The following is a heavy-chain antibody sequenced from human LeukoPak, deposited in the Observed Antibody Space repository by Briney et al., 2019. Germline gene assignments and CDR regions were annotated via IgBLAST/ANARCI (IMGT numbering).Heavy chain of an antibody. CDR3: ARVGAYCGGDCYPPFDY. CDR2: ISAYNGNT. CDR1: GYTFTSYG. D-gene: IGHD2-21*02. Sequence: ASVKVSCKASGYTFTSYGISWVRQAPGLGLEWMGWISAYNGNTNYAQKLQGRVTMTTDTSTSTAYMELRSLRSDDTAVYYCARVGAYCGGDCYPPFDYWGQGTLVTVSS. V-gene: IGHV1-18*01. J-gene: IGHJ4*02.